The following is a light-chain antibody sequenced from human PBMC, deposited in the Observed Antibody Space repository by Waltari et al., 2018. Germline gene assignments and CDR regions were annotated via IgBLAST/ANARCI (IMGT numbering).Light chain of an antibody. Sequence: QSALTQPASVSGSPGQSITIPCTGTSSDIGTYNLVSWYQQHPGKAPKLIIYEDNKRPSGVSNRFSGSKSGNTASLTISGLQAEDEADYYCCSYAGSNTWVFGGGTKLTVL. CDR1: SSDIGTYNL. V-gene: IGLV2-23*01. CDR2: EDN. J-gene: IGLJ3*02. CDR3: CSYAGSNTWV.